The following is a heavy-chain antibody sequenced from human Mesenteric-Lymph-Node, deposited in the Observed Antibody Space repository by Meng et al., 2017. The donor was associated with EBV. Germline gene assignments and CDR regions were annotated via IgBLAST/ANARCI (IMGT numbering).Heavy chain of an antibody. CDR2: IFHTGST. D-gene: IGHD3-10*01. Sequence: QQRDAGSGPMTPSQGLSLTCALSVCSIGSDDYTWNWIRKPPGKGLEWIGNIFHTGSTQYKSSLKSRVTISVDRSKNQFSLRLHSVTAADTAVYYCARRSIREGVGIDTWGHGTLVTVSS. CDR3: ARRSIREGVGIDT. V-gene: IGHV4-30-2*01. J-gene: IGHJ5*01. CDR1: VCSIGSDDYT.